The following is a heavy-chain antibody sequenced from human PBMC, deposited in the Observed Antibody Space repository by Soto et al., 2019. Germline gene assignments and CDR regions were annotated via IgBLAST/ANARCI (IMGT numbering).Heavy chain of an antibody. Sequence: HPGGSLRLSCAASGFTFSSYWMHWVRQAPGKGLVWFSRINSDGSSTSYADSVKGRFTISRDNAKNTLYLQMNSLRAEDTAVYYCARKYDFWSGRGILNYYYYYMDVWGKGTTVTVSS. CDR1: GFTFSSYW. CDR2: INSDGSST. D-gene: IGHD3-3*01. J-gene: IGHJ6*03. V-gene: IGHV3-74*01. CDR3: ARKYDFWSGRGILNYYYYYMDV.